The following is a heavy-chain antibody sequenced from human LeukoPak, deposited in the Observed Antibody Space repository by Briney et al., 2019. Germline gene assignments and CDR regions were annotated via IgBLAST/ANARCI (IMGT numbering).Heavy chain of an antibody. CDR1: GFTFSSYA. CDR2: IIGTGGGST. Sequence: GGSLRLSCAASGFTFSSYAMTWVRQAPGKGLEWVSGIIGTGGGSTYYADSVKGRFTISRDNSKNTLYLQMDSLRDEDTAVYYCAKGPTTFDYGGFDYWGQGTLVTVSS. J-gene: IGHJ4*02. V-gene: IGHV3-23*01. CDR3: AKGPTTFDYGGFDY. D-gene: IGHD4-23*01.